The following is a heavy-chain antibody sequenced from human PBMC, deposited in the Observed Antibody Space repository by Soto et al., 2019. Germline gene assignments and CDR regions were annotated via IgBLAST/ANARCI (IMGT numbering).Heavy chain of an antibody. J-gene: IGHJ4*02. CDR1: GFTFSSYA. CDR2: ISGSGGST. V-gene: IGHV3-23*01. CDR3: AITDCSGGSCYPLDY. D-gene: IGHD2-15*01. Sequence: EVQLLESGGGLVQPGGSLRLSCAASGFTFSSYAMSWVRQAPGKGLEWVSAISGSGGSTYYADSVKGRFTIARDNSKNTLYLQMTSLSAEDTAVYYGAITDCSGGSCYPLDYWGQGTLVTVSS.